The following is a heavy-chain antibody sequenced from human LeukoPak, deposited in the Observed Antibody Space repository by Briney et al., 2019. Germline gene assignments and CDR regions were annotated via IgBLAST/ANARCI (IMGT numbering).Heavy chain of an antibody. J-gene: IGHJ6*03. Sequence: GGSLRLSCAASGFMFRNYWMSWVRQAPGKGLEWVANIKHDGSEKHYVDPVKGRFTISRDNAKNSLYLQMNSLRAEDTAVYYCAREGPVVIPTTPSSSYYYYMDVWGKGTTVTVSS. CDR3: AREGPVVIPTTPSSSYYYYMDV. CDR2: IKHDGSEK. D-gene: IGHD2-2*01. V-gene: IGHV3-7*01. CDR1: GFMFRNYW.